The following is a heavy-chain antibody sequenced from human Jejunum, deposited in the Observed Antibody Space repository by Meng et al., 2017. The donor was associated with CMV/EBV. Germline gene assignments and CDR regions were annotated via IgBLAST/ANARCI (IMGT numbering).Heavy chain of an antibody. CDR3: ASLSIPGAIFYYGMDV. J-gene: IGHJ6*02. Sequence: FHLRSYGVNWVRQAPGKGLEWVSVISSGSFSLYYADSVRGRFTISRDDAKDSVFLQMDSLRAEDTAVYYCASLSIPGAIFYYGMDVWGQGTTVTVSS. D-gene: IGHD3-10*01. CDR1: FHLRSYG. V-gene: IGHV3-21*01. CDR2: ISSGSFSL.